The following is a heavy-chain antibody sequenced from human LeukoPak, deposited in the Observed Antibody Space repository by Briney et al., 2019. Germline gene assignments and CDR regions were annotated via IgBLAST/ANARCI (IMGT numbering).Heavy chain of an antibody. V-gene: IGHV3-23*01. J-gene: IGHJ4*02. CDR2: ISGSGGST. D-gene: IGHD5-12*01. CDR3: AKPLRYSGYEEFDY. CDR1: GFTFSSYA. Sequence: PGGSLRLPCAASGFTFSSYAMSWVRQAPGKGLEWASAISGSGGSTYYADSVKGRFTISRDNSKNTLYLQMNSLRAEDTAVYYCAKPLRYSGYEEFDYWGQGTLVTVSS.